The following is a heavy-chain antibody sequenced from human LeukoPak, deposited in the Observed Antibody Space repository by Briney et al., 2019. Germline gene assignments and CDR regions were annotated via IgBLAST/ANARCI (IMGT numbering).Heavy chain of an antibody. CDR3: AKDPGVVPAHYFDY. V-gene: IGHV3-23*01. CDR1: GFTFSSYA. Sequence: PGGSLRLSCAASGFTFSSYAMNWVRQAPGKGLEWVSGTGSTGASTFYADSVKGRFTVSRDNSKNTLSLQMNSLRAEGTAVYYCAKDPGVVPAHYFDYWGQGTLVTASS. J-gene: IGHJ4*02. CDR2: TGSTGAST. D-gene: IGHD2-2*01.